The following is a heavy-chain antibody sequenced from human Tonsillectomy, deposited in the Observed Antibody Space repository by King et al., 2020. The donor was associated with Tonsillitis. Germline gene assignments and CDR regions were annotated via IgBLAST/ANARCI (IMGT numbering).Heavy chain of an antibody. J-gene: IGHJ4*02. Sequence: VQLVESGGGVVQPGRSLRLSCAASGFTFSSYAMHWVRQAPGKGLEWVAIISYDGSNKYYGDSVKGRFTISRDNSKNTLYLQMNSLRAEETAVYYCARVDCSSTSCYRGLDYWGQGTLVPVSS. CDR2: ISYDGSNK. D-gene: IGHD2-2*01. CDR3: ARVDCSSTSCYRGLDY. V-gene: IGHV3-30*04. CDR1: GFTFSSYA.